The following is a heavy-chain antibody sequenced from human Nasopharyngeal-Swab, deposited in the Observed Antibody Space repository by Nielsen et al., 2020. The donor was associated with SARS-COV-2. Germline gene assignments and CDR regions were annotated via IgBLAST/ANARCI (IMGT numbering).Heavy chain of an antibody. J-gene: IGHJ3*02. Sequence: ASVKVSCKTSGYTFSNYYMHWVRQAPGQGLEWMGIIHPSGGRTIYSQKFQGRVSMTRDTSTSTVYMELSSLTSEDTAMYYCASEGSGVFGVVIYAFDIWGPGTLVTVSS. D-gene: IGHD3-3*01. CDR3: ASEGSGVFGVVIYAFDI. CDR1: GYTFSNYY. CDR2: IHPSGGRT. V-gene: IGHV1-46*01.